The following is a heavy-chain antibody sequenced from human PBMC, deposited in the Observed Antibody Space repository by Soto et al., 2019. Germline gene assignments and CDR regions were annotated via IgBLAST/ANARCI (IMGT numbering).Heavy chain of an antibody. V-gene: IGHV3-21*01. CDR2: ISSSSSYI. CDR3: ASHSRDSSGYWYYFDY. J-gene: IGHJ4*02. CDR1: GFTFSSYN. D-gene: IGHD3-22*01. Sequence: EVQLVESGGGLVKPGGSLRLSCAASGFTFSSYNMNWVRQAPGKGLEWVSSISSSSSYIYYADSAKGRFTISRDNAKNSLYLQMNSLRAEDTAVYYCASHSRDSSGYWYYFDYWGQGTLVTVSS.